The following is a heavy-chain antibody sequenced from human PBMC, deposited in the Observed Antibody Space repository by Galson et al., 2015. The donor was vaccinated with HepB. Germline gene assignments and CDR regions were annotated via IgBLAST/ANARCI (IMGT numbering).Heavy chain of an antibody. V-gene: IGHV3-23*01. CDR2: VSDSGGDT. J-gene: IGHJ4*02. CDR1: GFTFSSYA. D-gene: IGHD3-22*01. Sequence: SLRLSCAASGFTFSSYAMSWVRQTPGKGLEWVSAVSDSGGDTYYADSVKGRFTISRDNSKNTLSLQMNSLRADDTAVYYCAKRVHHSSSWAYFDYWGRGTLVTVSS. CDR3: AKRVHHSSSWAYFDY.